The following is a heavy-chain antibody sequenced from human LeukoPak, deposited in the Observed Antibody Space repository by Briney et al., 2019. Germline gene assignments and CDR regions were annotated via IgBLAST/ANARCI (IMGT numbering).Heavy chain of an antibody. V-gene: IGHV3-30-3*01. J-gene: IGHJ3*02. CDR3: ARVSSSGYLNAFDI. CDR2: ISYDGSNK. Sequence: PGGSLRLSCAASGFTFSSYAMHWVRQAPGKGLEWVAVISYDGSNKYYADSVKGRFTISRDNSKNTLYLQMNSLRAEDTAVYYCARVSSSGYLNAFDIWAKGQWSPSLQ. D-gene: IGHD3-22*01. CDR1: GFTFSSYA.